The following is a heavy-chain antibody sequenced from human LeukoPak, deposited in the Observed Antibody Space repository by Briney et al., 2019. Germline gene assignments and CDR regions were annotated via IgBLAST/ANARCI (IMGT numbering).Heavy chain of an antibody. CDR1: GFTFSSYA. V-gene: IGHV3-23*01. CDR2: ISGSGGST. J-gene: IGHJ4*02. D-gene: IGHD3-10*01. Sequence: GGSLRLSCAASGFTFSSYAMSWVRQAPGKGLEWVSAISGSGGSTYYADPVKGRFTISRDNSKNTLYLQMNSLRAEDTAVYYCAKERTYGSGSPYYFDYWGQGTLVTVSS. CDR3: AKERTYGSGSPYYFDY.